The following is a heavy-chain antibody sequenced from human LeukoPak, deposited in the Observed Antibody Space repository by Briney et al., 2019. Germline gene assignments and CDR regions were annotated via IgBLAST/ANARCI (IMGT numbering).Heavy chain of an antibody. CDR3: ARSGYSYGADAFDI. V-gene: IGHV4-59*01. CDR2: IYYSGST. Sequence: ASETLSLTCTVSGGSISSYYWSWIRQPPGKGLEWIGYIYYSGSTNYNPSLKSRVTISVDTSKNQFSLKLSSVTAADTAVYYCARSGYSYGADAFDIWGQGTMVTVSS. D-gene: IGHD5-18*01. J-gene: IGHJ3*02. CDR1: GGSISSYY.